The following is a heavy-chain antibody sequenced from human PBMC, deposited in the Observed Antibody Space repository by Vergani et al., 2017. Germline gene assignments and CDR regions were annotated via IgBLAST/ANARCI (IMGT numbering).Heavy chain of an antibody. Sequence: EVQVVESGGGLVQPGGSLRLSCAASGFIFSDHYMDWVRQAPGKGLEWVSAISGSGGSTYYADSVKGRFTISRDNSKNTLYLQMNSLRAEDTAVYYCAKDHGEYSSSPPLAYWGQGTLVTVSS. CDR1: GFIFSDHY. D-gene: IGHD6-6*01. V-gene: IGHV3-23*04. CDR3: AKDHGEYSSSPPLAY. CDR2: ISGSGGST. J-gene: IGHJ4*02.